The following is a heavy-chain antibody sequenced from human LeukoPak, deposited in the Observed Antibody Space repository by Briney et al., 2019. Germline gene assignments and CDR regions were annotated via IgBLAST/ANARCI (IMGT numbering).Heavy chain of an antibody. CDR2: INPSGGST. D-gene: IGHD7-27*01. Sequence: ASVKVSCKASGGTFTSYYMHWVRQAPGQGLEWMGIINPSGGSTSYAQKFQGRVTMTRDTSTNTVYMELSSLRSEDTAVYYCAREWGNKAFDYWGQGTLVTVSS. CDR1: GGTFTSYY. CDR3: AREWGNKAFDY. V-gene: IGHV1-46*01. J-gene: IGHJ4*02.